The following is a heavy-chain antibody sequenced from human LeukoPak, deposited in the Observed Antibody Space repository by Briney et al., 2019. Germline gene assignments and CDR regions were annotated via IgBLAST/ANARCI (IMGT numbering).Heavy chain of an antibody. D-gene: IGHD3-10*01. Sequence: PGGSLRLSCAASGFTFSSYWVNWVRQAPGKGLVWVSRINSDGSSTSYADSVKGRFTISRDSAKNTLYLQMNSLRAEDTAVYCCARDQGLGSLSYYFDYWGQGTLVTVSS. J-gene: IGHJ4*02. CDR2: INSDGSST. CDR3: ARDQGLGSLSYYFDY. V-gene: IGHV3-74*01. CDR1: GFTFSSYW.